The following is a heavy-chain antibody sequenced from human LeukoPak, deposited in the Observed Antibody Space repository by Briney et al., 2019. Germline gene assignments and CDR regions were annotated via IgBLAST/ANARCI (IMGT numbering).Heavy chain of an antibody. CDR1: GGSISSSNW. V-gene: IGHV4-4*02. D-gene: IGHD5-24*01. CDR3: ARSPTNSPLMADAFDI. J-gene: IGHJ3*02. Sequence: PSETLSLTCAVSGGSISSSNWWSWVRQPPGKGLEWIGEIYHSGSTNYNPSLKSRVTISVDKSKNQFSLKLSSVTAADTAVYYCARSPTNSPLMADAFDIWGQGTMVTVSS. CDR2: IYHSGST.